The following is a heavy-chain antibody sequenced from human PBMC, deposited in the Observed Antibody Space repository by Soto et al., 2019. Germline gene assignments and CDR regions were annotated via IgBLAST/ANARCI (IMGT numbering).Heavy chain of an antibody. J-gene: IGHJ3*02. CDR2: VIPIIGEG. CDR3: ASPAVNDLDADSSAFDI. Sequence: QVQLVQSGAEVKEPGSSVKVSCKVSGGTFSSQTINWVRQVPGQGLEWMGSVIPIIGEGQYAQSFLGRVTITAARSTSTAYMGLSSLTFEDTAVYYCASPAVNDLDADSSAFDIWGQGTMVTVSS. D-gene: IGHD1-1*01. CDR1: GGTFSSQT. V-gene: IGHV1-69*02.